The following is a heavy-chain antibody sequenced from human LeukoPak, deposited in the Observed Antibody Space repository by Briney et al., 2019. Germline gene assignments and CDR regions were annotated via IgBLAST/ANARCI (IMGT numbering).Heavy chain of an antibody. V-gene: IGHV4-39*07. CDR3: ARGIAVAGTKENWFDP. CDR1: GGSISSNNYY. Sequence: SETLSLTCTVSGGSISSNNYYWGWIRQPPGKGLEWIGSVHYSGSSYYNPSLKSRLTISVDTSKSQFSLKLSSVTAADTAVYYCARGIAVAGTKENWFDPWGQGTLVTVSS. D-gene: IGHD6-19*01. J-gene: IGHJ5*02. CDR2: VHYSGSS.